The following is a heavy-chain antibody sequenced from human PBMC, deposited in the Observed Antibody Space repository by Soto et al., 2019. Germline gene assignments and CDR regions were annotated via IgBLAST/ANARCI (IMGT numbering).Heavy chain of an antibody. CDR1: GGTFSGYY. CDR2: INHSGST. V-gene: IGHV4-34*01. J-gene: IGHJ5*01. D-gene: IGHD3-3*01. Sequence: PSETLSLTCAASGGTFSGYYWSWIRQPPGKGLEWIGEINHSGSTNYNPALKSRVTISVDTSKNQFSLKLSSVSAADTAVYDCARANLDYDFWSGYHTCWFDSWGQGTLVTVSS. CDR3: ARANLDYDFWSGYHTCWFDS.